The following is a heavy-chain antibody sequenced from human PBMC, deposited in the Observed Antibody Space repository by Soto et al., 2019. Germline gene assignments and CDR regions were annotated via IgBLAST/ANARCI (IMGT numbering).Heavy chain of an antibody. Sequence: GGSLRLSCAASGFTFSSYAMSWVRQAPGKGLEWVSAISGSGGSTYYADSVKGRFTISRDNSKNTLYLQMNSLRAEDTAVYYCAKEVYSNYVYYYYYYMDVWGKGTTVTVSS. CDR2: ISGSGGST. D-gene: IGHD4-4*01. CDR1: GFTFSSYA. V-gene: IGHV3-23*01. CDR3: AKEVYSNYVYYYYYYMDV. J-gene: IGHJ6*03.